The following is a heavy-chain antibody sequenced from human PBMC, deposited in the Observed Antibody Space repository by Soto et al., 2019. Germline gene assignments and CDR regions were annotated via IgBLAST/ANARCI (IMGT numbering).Heavy chain of an antibody. V-gene: IGHV3-23*01. CDR2: IGTSAST. D-gene: IGHD2-2*01. J-gene: IGHJ4*02. CDR1: GFTFSSYS. CDR3: ADLSGYCSRSNCD. Sequence: DVRLLESGGGLVQPGGSLRLSCAASGFTFSSYSMSWVRQAPGKGLEWVSTIGTSASTYYGDSVRGRFTISRDNSRNTLYLQVNSLRADDTTVYFFADLSGYCSRSNCDWGQGTLVTVSS.